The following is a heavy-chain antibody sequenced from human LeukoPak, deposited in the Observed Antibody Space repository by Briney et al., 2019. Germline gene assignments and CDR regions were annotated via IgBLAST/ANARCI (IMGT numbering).Heavy chain of an antibody. J-gene: IGHJ3*02. V-gene: IGHV4-39*07. Sequence: PSETLSLTCTVSGGSISSSSYYWGWVRQPPGNGLEWIGSIYYSGSTYYNPSLKSRVTISVDTSKNQFSLKLSSVTAADTAVYYCARADDAFDIWGQGTMVTVSS. CDR1: GGSISSSSYY. CDR3: ARADDAFDI. CDR2: IYYSGST.